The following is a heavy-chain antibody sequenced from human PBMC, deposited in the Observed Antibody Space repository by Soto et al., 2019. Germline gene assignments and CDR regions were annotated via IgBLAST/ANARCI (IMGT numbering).Heavy chain of an antibody. J-gene: IGHJ4*02. V-gene: IGHV4-34*01. CDR3: AIVGVVPAPPSGLLDY. D-gene: IGHD2-2*01. CDR1: GGSFSGYY. Sequence: SETLSLTCAVYGGSFSGYYWSWIRQPPGKGLEWIGEINHSGSTNYNPSLKSRVTISVDTSKNQFSLKLSSVTAADTAVYYCAIVGVVPAPPSGLLDYWGQGTLVSGSS. CDR2: INHSGST.